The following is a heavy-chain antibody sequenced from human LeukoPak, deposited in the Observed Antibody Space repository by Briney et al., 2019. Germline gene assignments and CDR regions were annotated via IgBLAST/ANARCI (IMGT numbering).Heavy chain of an antibody. CDR3: AGIAAAGTSGY. CDR2: ISGSGGST. CDR1: GFTFSSYA. J-gene: IGHJ4*02. Sequence: GGSLRLSRAASGFTFSSYAMSWVRQAPGKGLEWVSAISGSGGSTYYADSVKGRFTISRDNSKNTLYLQMNSLRAEDTAVYYCAGIAAAGTSGYWGQGTLVTVSS. V-gene: IGHV3-23*01. D-gene: IGHD6-13*01.